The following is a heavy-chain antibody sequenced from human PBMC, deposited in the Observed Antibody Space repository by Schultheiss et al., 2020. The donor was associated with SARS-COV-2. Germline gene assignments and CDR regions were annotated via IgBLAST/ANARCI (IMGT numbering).Heavy chain of an antibody. J-gene: IGHJ3*02. CDR2: ISSTSSHT. CDR1: GFIFSDFY. Sequence: GGSLRLSCAASGFIFSDFYMSWIRQAPGKGLEWVAYISSTSSHTYFADSVKGRFTISRDNAKNSLYLQMNSLRAEDTAVYYCARVGRIAVSDAFDIWGQGTMVTVSS. D-gene: IGHD6-19*01. V-gene: IGHV3-11*05. CDR3: ARVGRIAVSDAFDI.